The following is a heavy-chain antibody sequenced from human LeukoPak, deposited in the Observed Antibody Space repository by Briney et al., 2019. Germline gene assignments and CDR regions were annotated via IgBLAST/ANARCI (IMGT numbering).Heavy chain of an antibody. J-gene: IGHJ6*03. CDR3: AKMKGQRLNDYCMDV. Sequence: GGSLRLSCEASGLAFRNFAMSWVRQAPGKGLEWVSGMTGSGGSSYYADSVKGRFTISRDNAKNALYLQMNSLRADDTALYYCAKMKGQRLNDYCMDVWGKGTTDTVSS. V-gene: IGHV3-23*01. CDR2: MTGSGGSS. CDR1: GLAFRNFA.